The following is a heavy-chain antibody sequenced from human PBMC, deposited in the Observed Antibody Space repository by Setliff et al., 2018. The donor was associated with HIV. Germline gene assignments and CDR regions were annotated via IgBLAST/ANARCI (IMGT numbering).Heavy chain of an antibody. D-gene: IGHD3-3*01. V-gene: IGHV4-39*02. CDR3: ARDVSWRVRTYIDP. J-gene: IGHJ5*02. Sequence: PSETLSLTCTVSGGSINSTSYYWGWIRQPPGNGLERIGSIYHTGSTYYKPSLKSRVTISVDTSKNQFSLRLSSVAAGDTAVYYCARDVSWRVRTYIDPWGQGTLVTVSS. CDR2: IYHTGST. CDR1: GGSINSTSYY.